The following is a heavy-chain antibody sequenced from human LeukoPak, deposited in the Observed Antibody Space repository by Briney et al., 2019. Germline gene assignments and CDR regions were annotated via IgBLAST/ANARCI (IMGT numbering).Heavy chain of an antibody. Sequence: SVKVSCKASGGTFSSYAISWVRQAPGQGLEWMGRIIPILGIANYAQKFQGRVTITADKSTSTAYMELSSLRSEDMAVYYCFASDRGYYYGSGSYPIDYWGQGTLVTVSS. CDR3: FASDRGYYYGSGSYPIDY. J-gene: IGHJ4*02. D-gene: IGHD3-10*01. CDR1: GGTFSSYA. CDR2: IIPILGIA. V-gene: IGHV1-69*04.